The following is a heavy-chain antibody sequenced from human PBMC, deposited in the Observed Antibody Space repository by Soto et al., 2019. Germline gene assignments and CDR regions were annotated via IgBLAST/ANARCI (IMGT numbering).Heavy chain of an antibody. V-gene: IGHV3-30*18. Sequence: QVQLVESGGGVVQPGRSLRLSCAASGFTFSSYGMHWVRQAPGKGLEWVAVISYDGSNKYYTDSVKGRFTISRDNSKNTLYLQMNSLRAEDTAVYYCAKGIEGPEGYWGQGTLVTVSS. J-gene: IGHJ4*02. CDR1: GFTFSSYG. CDR2: ISYDGSNK. CDR3: AKGIEGPEGY. D-gene: IGHD2-15*01.